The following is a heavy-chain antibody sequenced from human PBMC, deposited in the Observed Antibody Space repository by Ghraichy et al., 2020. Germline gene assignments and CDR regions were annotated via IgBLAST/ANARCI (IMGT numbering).Heavy chain of an antibody. CDR2: INHSGST. CDR3: ARASSGWYYYFDY. CDR1: GGSFSGYY. D-gene: IGHD6-19*01. J-gene: IGHJ4*02. V-gene: IGHV4-34*01. Sequence: SQTLSLTCAVYGGSFSGYYWSWIRQPPGKGLEWIGEINHSGSTNYNPSLKSRVTISVDTSKNQFSLKLSSVTAADTAVYYCARASSGWYYYFDYWGQGTLVTVSS.